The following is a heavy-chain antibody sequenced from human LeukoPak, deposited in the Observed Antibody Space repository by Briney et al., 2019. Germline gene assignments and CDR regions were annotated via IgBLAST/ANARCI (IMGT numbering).Heavy chain of an antibody. D-gene: IGHD3-10*01. CDR1: GFTFSSYA. CDR3: AKESDYYGSGASRRGY. V-gene: IGHV3-23*01. Sequence: GGSLRLSCAASGFTFSSYAMSWVRQAQGKGLEWVSAISGSGGSTYYADSVKGRFTISRDNSKNTLYLQMNSLRAEDTAVYYCAKESDYYGSGASRRGYWGQGTLVTVSS. J-gene: IGHJ4*02. CDR2: ISGSGGST.